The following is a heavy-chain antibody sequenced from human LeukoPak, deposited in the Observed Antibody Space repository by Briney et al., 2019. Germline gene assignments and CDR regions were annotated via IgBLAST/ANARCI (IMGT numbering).Heavy chain of an antibody. Sequence: GGSLRLSCAASGFTFSSYAVTWVRQAPGKGLEWVSAISGSGGSTYYADSVKGRFTISRGNSKNTLYLQMNSLRAEDTAMYYCAKGGYSSPSPPDYWGQGTLVTVSS. CDR1: GFTFSSYA. CDR3: AKGGYSSPSPPDY. D-gene: IGHD6-13*01. V-gene: IGHV3-23*01. CDR2: ISGSGGST. J-gene: IGHJ4*02.